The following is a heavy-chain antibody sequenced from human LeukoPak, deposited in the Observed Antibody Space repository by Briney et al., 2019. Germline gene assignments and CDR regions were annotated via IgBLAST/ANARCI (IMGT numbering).Heavy chain of an antibody. V-gene: IGHV3-23*01. D-gene: IGHD3-10*01. CDR2: ISGSGGST. CDR3: AKGGIREFDY. Sequence: GGSLRLSCAASGFTFSSYGMSWVRRAPGKGLEWVSAISGSGGSTYYADSVKGRFTISRDNSKNTLYLQMNSLRAEDTAVYYCAKGGIREFDYWGQGTLVTVSS. J-gene: IGHJ4*02. CDR1: GFTFSSYG.